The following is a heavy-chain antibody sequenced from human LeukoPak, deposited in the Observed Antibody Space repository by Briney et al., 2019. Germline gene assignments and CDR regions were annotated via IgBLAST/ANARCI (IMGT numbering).Heavy chain of an antibody. V-gene: IGHV3-23*01. J-gene: IGHJ6*04. D-gene: IGHD3-10*02. CDR3: AELGITMIGGV. CDR2: ISGNSGNT. Sequence: GGSLRLSCAASGFTFSSYAMSWVRQAPGMGLEWVSAISGNSGNTHYADSVKGRFTISRDNAKNSLYLQMNSLRAEDTAVYYCAELGITMIGGVWGKGTTVTISS. CDR1: GFTFSSYA.